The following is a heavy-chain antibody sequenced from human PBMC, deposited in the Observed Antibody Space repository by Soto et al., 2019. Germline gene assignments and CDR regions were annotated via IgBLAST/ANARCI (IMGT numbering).Heavy chain of an antibody. CDR1: DASISTYY. Sequence: PSETLSLTCTVSDASISTYYWSWIRQPPGKGLEWIGYISYSGSTKYNPSLKSRVTMSLDTSKSQFSLKLNSVTAADTAVYYCARYRGYSYGHYYGLDVWGQGTTVTVSS. J-gene: IGHJ6*02. CDR3: ARYRGYSYGHYYGLDV. CDR2: ISYSGST. D-gene: IGHD5-18*01. V-gene: IGHV4-59*01.